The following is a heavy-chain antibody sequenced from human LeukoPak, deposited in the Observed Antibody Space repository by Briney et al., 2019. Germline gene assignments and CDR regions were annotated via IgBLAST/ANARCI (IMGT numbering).Heavy chain of an antibody. Sequence: GGSLRLSCAASRFTFSAHYMDLVRQAPWQGPNSVSRIRNKEKQYTAAYDASVKGRFTISREDSKHSLYLQMNSLKTEDTAVYYCASVAPYCGGDCYSRYFDYWGQGTLVTVSS. D-gene: IGHD2-21*02. V-gene: IGHV3-72*01. CDR3: ASVAPYCGGDCYSRYFDY. CDR2: IRNKEKQYTA. CDR1: RFTFSAHY. J-gene: IGHJ4*02.